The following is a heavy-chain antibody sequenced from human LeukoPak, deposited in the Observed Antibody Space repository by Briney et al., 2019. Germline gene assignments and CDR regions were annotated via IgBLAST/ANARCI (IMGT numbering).Heavy chain of an antibody. CDR3: ARAMRRGLFRL. J-gene: IGHJ4*02. CDR2: SNPNPVGT. V-gene: IGHV1-2*02. Sequence: ASVKVSCKASGYTFTGYYMHWVRQAPGQGLEWMGWSNPNPVGTNYAQKFQGRVNMTRDTSISTASMELSRLRSDDTAVYYCARAMRRGLFRLWGKGTLVTVSS. CDR1: GYTFTGYY. D-gene: IGHD4-17*01.